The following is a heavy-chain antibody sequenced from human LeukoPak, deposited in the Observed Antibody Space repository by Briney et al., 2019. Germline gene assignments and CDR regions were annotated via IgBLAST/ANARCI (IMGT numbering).Heavy chain of an antibody. V-gene: IGHV1-69*04. J-gene: IGHJ3*02. CDR2: IIPILGIA. Sequence: GASVKVSCKASGGTFSSYAISWVRQAPGQGLEWMGRIIPILGIANYAQKFQGRVTITADKSTSTAYMELSSLRSEDTAVYYCARVYPYSGYDSAFDIWGQGTMVTVSS. CDR1: GGTFSSYA. CDR3: ARVYPYSGYDSAFDI. D-gene: IGHD5-12*01.